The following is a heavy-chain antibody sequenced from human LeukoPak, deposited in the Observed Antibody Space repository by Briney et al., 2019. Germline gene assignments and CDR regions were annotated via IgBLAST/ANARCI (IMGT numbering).Heavy chain of an antibody. CDR3: ARVRDTAMPSDY. V-gene: IGHV1-18*04. CDR2: ISAYNGNT. CDR1: GYTFTSYG. J-gene: IGHJ4*02. Sequence: ASVKVSCKASGYTFTSYGISWVRQAPGQGLEWMGWISAYNGNTNYAQKLQGRVTMTTDTSTSTAYMGLRSLRSDDTAVYYCARVRDTAMPSDYWGQGTLVTVSS. D-gene: IGHD5-18*01.